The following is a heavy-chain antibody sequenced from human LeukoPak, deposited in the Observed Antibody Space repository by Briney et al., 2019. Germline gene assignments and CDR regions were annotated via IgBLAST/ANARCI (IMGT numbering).Heavy chain of an antibody. CDR2: ISGSGGST. V-gene: IGHV3-23*01. CDR1: GFTFSSYA. J-gene: IGHJ4*02. CDR3: AKGPHYDILTGYFDY. Sequence: GGSLRLSCAASGFTFSSYAMSWVRQAPGKGLEWVSAISGSGGSTYYADSVKGRFTISRDNSKNTLYLQMNSLRAEDTAVYYCAKGPHYDILTGYFDYWGQGTLVTVSS. D-gene: IGHD3-9*01.